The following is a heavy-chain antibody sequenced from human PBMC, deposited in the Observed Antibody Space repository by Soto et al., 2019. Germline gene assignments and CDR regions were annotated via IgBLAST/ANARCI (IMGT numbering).Heavy chain of an antibody. CDR3: ARGNHRWLQLWYFDL. J-gene: IGHJ2*01. CDR2: IIPIFGTA. CDR1: GGTFSSYT. D-gene: IGHD5-12*01. V-gene: IGHV1-69*12. Sequence: QVQLVQSGAEVKKPGSSVTVSCKASGGTFSSYTISWVRQAPGQGLEWMGGIIPIFGTANYAQKFQGRVTITADESTSTAYTAVSGLRSEDTAVYYCARGNHRWLQLWYFDLWGRGTLGTVSS.